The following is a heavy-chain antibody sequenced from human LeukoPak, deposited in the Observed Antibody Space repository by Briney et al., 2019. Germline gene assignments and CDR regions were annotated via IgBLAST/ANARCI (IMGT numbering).Heavy chain of an antibody. J-gene: IGHJ4*02. V-gene: IGHV1-18*01. CDR1: GYTFSNFG. Sequence: ASVRVSCKTSGYTFSNFGINWVRQAPGQGLEWMGWISSNSDNTNYAQKLQGRVTMTTDTSTSTAYMELRSLRSDDTALYFCARDWGSIKVIADYWGQGTLVTVSS. CDR3: ARDWGSIKVIADY. CDR2: ISSNSDNT. D-gene: IGHD7-27*01.